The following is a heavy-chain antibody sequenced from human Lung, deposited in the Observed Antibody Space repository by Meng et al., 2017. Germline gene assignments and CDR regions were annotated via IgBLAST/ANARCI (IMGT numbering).Heavy chain of an antibody. Sequence: QVPLSAWGAGLLKSSEALSLLCVVSGGAFSYYYWSWIRQPPGKGLEWIGEINHSGSTNYNPSLESRATISVDTSQNNLSLKLSSVTAADSAVYYCARGPTTMAHDFDYWGQGTLVTVSS. D-gene: IGHD4-11*01. CDR2: INHSGST. CDR1: GGAFSYYY. V-gene: IGHV4-34*02. CDR3: ARGPTTMAHDFDY. J-gene: IGHJ4*02.